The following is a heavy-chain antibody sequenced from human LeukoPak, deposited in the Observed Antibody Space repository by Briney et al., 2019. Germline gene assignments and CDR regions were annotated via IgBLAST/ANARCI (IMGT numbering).Heavy chain of an antibody. CDR3: ARQNPLNWFDP. CDR1: GGSISGSSYY. CDR2: IYYTGST. V-gene: IGHV4-39*01. J-gene: IGHJ5*02. Sequence: SETLSLTCTVSGGSISGSSYYWGWIRLPPGKGLEWIGRIYYTGSTYYNPSLKSRVTISVDTSKNQFSLNLTSVTAADTAVYYCARQNPLNWFDPWGQETLVTVSS.